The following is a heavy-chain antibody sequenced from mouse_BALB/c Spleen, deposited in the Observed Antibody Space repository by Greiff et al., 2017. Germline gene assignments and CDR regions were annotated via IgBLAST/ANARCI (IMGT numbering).Heavy chain of an antibody. CDR3: ARLEGYYAMDY. V-gene: IGHV1S137*01. CDR1: GYTFTDYA. J-gene: IGHJ4*01. Sequence: VQLQQSGAELVRPGVSVKISCKGSGYTFTDYAMHWVKQSHAKSLEWIGVISTYYGDASYNQKFKGKATMTVDKSSSTAYMELARLTSEDSAIYYCARLEGYYAMDYWGQGTSVTVSS. CDR2: ISTYYGDA.